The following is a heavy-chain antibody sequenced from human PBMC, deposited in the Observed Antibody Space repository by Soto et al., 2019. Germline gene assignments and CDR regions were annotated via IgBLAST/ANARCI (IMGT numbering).Heavy chain of an antibody. D-gene: IGHD3-10*02. CDR2: ITPMFGAP. Sequence: QVQLVQSGAEVKKPGSSVKVSCTASGGPFSSYAINWVRQASGQGLEWMGVITPMFGAPHYAQNFKGRITITADKSTNTAYMELSSLTSGDTAVYFCARVFTGRWFEQWGQGTLVTVSS. V-gene: IGHV1-69*06. CDR1: GGPFSSYA. J-gene: IGHJ5*02. CDR3: ARVFTGRWFEQ.